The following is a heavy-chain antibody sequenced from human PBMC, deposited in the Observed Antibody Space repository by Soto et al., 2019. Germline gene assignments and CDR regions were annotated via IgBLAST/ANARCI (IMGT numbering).Heavy chain of an antibody. CDR3: AREYGGSGYDRAYYYYCGMDD. CDR2: ISSSSSYK. Sequence: EVQLVESGGGLVKPGGSLRLSCAASGFTFSSYSMNWVRQAPGKGLEWVSSISSSSSYKYYADSVKGRFTISRDNAKNPLRLQMNSLRAEDTDVYYCAREYGGSGYDRAYYYYCGMDDWGQGSTVTVCS. CDR1: GFTFSSYS. J-gene: IGHJ6*02. D-gene: IGHD5-12*01. V-gene: IGHV3-21*01.